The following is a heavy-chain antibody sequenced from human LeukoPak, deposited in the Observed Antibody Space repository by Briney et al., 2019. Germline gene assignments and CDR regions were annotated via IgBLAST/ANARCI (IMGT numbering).Heavy chain of an antibody. V-gene: IGHV3-48*02. D-gene: IGHD3-3*01. CDR1: GFTFSSYG. Sequence: PGGSLRLSCAASGFTFSSYGMNWVRQPPGKGLEWVSYISSSIITYADSVKGRFTISRDNAKNSLYLQMNSLRDEDTAVYFCARDRDFAFDIWGQGTMVTVSS. CDR3: ARDRDFAFDI. J-gene: IGHJ3*02. CDR2: ISSSII.